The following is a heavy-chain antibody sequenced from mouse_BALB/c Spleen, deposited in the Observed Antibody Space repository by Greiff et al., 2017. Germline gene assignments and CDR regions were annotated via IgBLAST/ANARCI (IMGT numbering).Heavy chain of an antibody. CDR1: GFTFSSYT. CDR3: ARRTTVEGFAY. J-gene: IGHJ3*01. Sequence: EVKLVESGGGLVQPGGSLKLSCAASGFTFSSYTMSWVRQTPEKRLEWVAYISNGGGSTYYPDTVKGRFTISRDNAKNTLYLQMSSLKSEDTAMYYCARRTTVEGFAYWGQGTLVTVSA. D-gene: IGHD1-1*01. V-gene: IGHV5-12-2*01. CDR2: ISNGGGST.